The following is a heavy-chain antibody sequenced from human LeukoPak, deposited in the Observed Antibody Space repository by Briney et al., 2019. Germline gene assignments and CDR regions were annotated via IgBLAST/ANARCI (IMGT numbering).Heavy chain of an antibody. J-gene: IGHJ3*02. CDR2: IYPGDSDT. V-gene: IGHV5-51*01. CDR1: GYRFTSYW. CDR3: ARYGLSVLLPNRYAFDI. D-gene: IGHD3-22*01. Sequence: GESLKISCKGSGYRFTSYWIGWVRQMPGKGLEWMGPIYPGDSDTRYSPSFQGQVTISADKSISTAYLQWSSLKASDTAMYYCARYGLSVLLPNRYAFDIWGRGTMVTVSS.